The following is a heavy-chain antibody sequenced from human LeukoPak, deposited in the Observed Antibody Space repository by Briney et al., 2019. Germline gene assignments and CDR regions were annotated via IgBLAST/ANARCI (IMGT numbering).Heavy chain of an antibody. CDR2: VYYSGRT. CDR1: GGSISRDTYY. Sequence: PSETLSPTCTVSGGSISRDTYYCAWIRQSPGRGLEWLGSVYYSGRTDYNPSLKSRVTIFVDTSKNQLSLRLSAVTAADTAVYYCARHGPVVTATDAFDLWGQGTMVTVSS. CDR3: ARHGPVVTATDAFDL. D-gene: IGHD2-21*02. V-gene: IGHV4-39*01. J-gene: IGHJ3*01.